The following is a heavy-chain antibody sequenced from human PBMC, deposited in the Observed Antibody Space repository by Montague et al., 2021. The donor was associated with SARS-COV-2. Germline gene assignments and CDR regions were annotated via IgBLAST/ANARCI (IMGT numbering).Heavy chain of an antibody. D-gene: IGHD3/OR15-3a*01. CDR2: FYGGGGGA. J-gene: IGHJ4*02. V-gene: IGHV3-23*03. CDR1: GFSFSDYA. CDR3: AKDRKGYRTGLTLWGFDY. Sequence: SLRLSCAATGFSFSDYAMNWVRQAPGKGLEWVSVFYGGGGGAHYADSVEGRFTTSRDDSKSTLYLQMNSLRAEDTAVYYCAKDRKGYRTGLTLWGFDYWGQGTLVTVSS.